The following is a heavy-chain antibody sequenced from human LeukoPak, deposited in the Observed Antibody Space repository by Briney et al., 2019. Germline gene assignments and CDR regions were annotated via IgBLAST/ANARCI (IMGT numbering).Heavy chain of an antibody. CDR2: IYYSGST. V-gene: IGHV4-61*01. D-gene: IGHD3-9*01. J-gene: IGHJ4*02. CDR1: GGSVSSGSYY. CDR3: ARGFDRESYYFDY. Sequence: SETLSLTCTGSGGSVSSGSYYWSWIRQPPGKGLEWIGYIYYSGSTNYNPSLKSRVTISVDTSKYQYSLKLSSVTAADTAVYYCARGFDRESYYFDYWGQGTLVTVSS.